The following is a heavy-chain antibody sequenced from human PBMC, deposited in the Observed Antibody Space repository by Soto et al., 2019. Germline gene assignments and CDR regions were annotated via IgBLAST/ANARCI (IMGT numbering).Heavy chain of an antibody. CDR1: GGSIGGGDYY. CDR2: IYYSGST. D-gene: IGHD6-6*01. V-gene: IGHV4-30-4*01. Sequence: SETLSLTCSVSGGSIGGGDYYWSWIRQPPGKGPEWIGYIYYSGSTYYNPSLKSRVTISVDTSKNQFSLKLSSVTAADTAVYYCARVQRIAARLLLDYWGQGTLVTVSS. CDR3: ARVQRIAARLLLDY. J-gene: IGHJ4*02.